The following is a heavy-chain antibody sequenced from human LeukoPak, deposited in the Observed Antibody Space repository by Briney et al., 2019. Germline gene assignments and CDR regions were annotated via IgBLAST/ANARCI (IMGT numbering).Heavy chain of an antibody. V-gene: IGHV3-23*01. CDR1: GFTFSSHA. CDR2: ITGSGAST. J-gene: IGHJ6*02. Sequence: GGSLRLSCAASGFTFSSHAMGWVRQAPGKGLEWVSSITGSGASTYYGDSVKGRFTISRDNSKNTLYLQMNRLRAEDTAVHYCAKDGGGSLEWLPPMDVWGQGTTVTVSS. D-gene: IGHD3-3*01. CDR3: AKDGGGSLEWLPPMDV.